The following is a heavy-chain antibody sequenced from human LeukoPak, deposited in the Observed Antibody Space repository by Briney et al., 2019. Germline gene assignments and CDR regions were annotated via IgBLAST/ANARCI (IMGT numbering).Heavy chain of an antibody. Sequence: SETLSLTCTVSGGSISSYYWSWIRQPPGKGLEWIGYIYTSGSTNYNPSLKSRVTISVDTSKNQFSLKLSSVTAADTAVYYCARRKSSARLGGFDYGGQGTLATVSS. CDR2: IYTSGST. J-gene: IGHJ4*02. D-gene: IGHD6-19*01. CDR1: GGSISSYY. V-gene: IGHV4-4*09. CDR3: ARRKSSARLGGFDY.